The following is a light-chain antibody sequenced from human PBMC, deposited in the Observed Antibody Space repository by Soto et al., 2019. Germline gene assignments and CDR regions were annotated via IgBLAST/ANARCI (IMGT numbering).Light chain of an antibody. CDR1: SSDVGAYNY. V-gene: IGLV2-8*01. CDR3: TSYTSTNTLV. J-gene: IGLJ2*01. Sequence: QSVLTQPPSASGSPGQSVTISCTGTSSDVGAYNYVSWYQQYPGKVPKLMVYEVNKRPSGVPDRFSGSKSGNTASLTVSGLQAEDEADYYCTSYTSTNTLVFGGGTKLTVL. CDR2: EVN.